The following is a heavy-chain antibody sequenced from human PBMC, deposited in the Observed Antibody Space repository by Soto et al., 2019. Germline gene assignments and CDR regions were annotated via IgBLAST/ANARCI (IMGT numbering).Heavy chain of an antibody. D-gene: IGHD6-6*01. CDR1: GYTFTSYA. J-gene: IGHJ6*03. V-gene: IGHV1-3*01. Sequence: ASVKVSCKASGYTFTSYAMHWVRQAPGQRLEWMGWINAGNDNTKYSQKFQGRVTITRDTSASTAYMELSSLRSEDTAVYYCARLSIAARDYYYYMDVWGKGTTVTVSS. CDR3: ARLSIAARDYYYYMDV. CDR2: INAGNDNT.